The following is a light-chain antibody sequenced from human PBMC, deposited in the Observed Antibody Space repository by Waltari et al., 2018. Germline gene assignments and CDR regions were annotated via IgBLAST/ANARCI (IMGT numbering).Light chain of an antibody. CDR2: EAS. CDR3: SSYTSSNTLEVM. J-gene: IGLJ3*02. V-gene: IGLV2-14*01. Sequence: QSALTQPASVSGSPGQSITISCTGTSSDVGAYNYVSCYQQHPDKAPKLMIYEASNRPSGVSSRFSGSKSGNTASLTISGLQAEDEADYYCSSYTSSNTLEVMFGGGTKLTVL. CDR1: SSDVGAYNY.